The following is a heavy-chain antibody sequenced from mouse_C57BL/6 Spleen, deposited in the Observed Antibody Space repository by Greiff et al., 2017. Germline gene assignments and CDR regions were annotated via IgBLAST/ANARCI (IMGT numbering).Heavy chain of an antibody. Sequence: EVQLVESGGGLVKPGGSLKLSCAASGFTFSDYGMHWVRQAPEKGLEWVAYISSGSSTIYYADTVKGRFTISRDNAKNTLFLQMTSLRSADTAMYYCARGGLLYAMDYWGQGTSVTVSS. J-gene: IGHJ4*01. D-gene: IGHD1-1*01. CDR1: GFTFSDYG. CDR2: ISSGSSTI. CDR3: ARGGLLYAMDY. V-gene: IGHV5-17*01.